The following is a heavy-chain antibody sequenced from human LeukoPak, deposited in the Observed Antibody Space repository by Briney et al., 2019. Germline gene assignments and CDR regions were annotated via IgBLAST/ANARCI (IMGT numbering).Heavy chain of an antibody. D-gene: IGHD1-26*01. CDR2: INSNSGST. Sequence: ASVKLSCKASGYTFNGYYMHWVRQAPGQGLEWVGGINSNSGSTNYAETFQGRFTIPRDTSTSTNYMALSRLRSDDTAVYYCARDGATTSRGYYYYMDVWGKGITVTVSS. CDR3: ARDGATTSRGYYYYMDV. CDR1: GYTFNGYY. J-gene: IGHJ6*03. V-gene: IGHV1-2*02.